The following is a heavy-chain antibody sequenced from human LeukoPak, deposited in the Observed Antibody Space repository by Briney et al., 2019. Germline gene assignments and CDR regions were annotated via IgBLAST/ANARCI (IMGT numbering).Heavy chain of an antibody. J-gene: IGHJ4*02. D-gene: IGHD2-15*01. CDR2: IRSSGSTI. CDR3: ARVKRICSGGSCLIDY. CDR1: GFTFSSYE. V-gene: IGHV3-48*03. Sequence: GGSLRLSCAASGFTFSSYEMNWVRQAPGKGLEWVSYIRSSGSTIYYADSVKGRFTISRDNAKNSLYLQMNSLRAEDTAVYYCARVKRICSGGSCLIDYWGQGTLVTVSS.